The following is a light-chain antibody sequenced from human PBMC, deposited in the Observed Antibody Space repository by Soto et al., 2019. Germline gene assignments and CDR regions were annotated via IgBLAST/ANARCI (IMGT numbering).Light chain of an antibody. CDR3: QQAKSFPVT. Sequence: EIVMTQSPATLSVSPGDRATLSCRASQSLIKNLAWYQQKPGQTPRLLIYGTSTRATGVPARFSGSGSGTDFTLTISSLQAADFATYYCQQAKSFPVTFGQGTRLEIK. CDR2: GTS. J-gene: IGKJ5*01. CDR1: QSLIKN. V-gene: IGKV3-15*01.